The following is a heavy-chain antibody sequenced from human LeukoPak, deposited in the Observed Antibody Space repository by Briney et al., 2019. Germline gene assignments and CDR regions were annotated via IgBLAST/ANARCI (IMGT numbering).Heavy chain of an antibody. CDR2: INTNTGNP. CDR3: ARDLSDYGDYVGLIDY. J-gene: IGHJ4*02. Sequence: GASVKVSCKASGYTFTSYAMNWVRQAPGQGLEWMGWINTNTGNPTYAQGFTGRFVFSLDTSVSTAYLQISSLKAEDTAVYYCARDLSDYGDYVGLIDYWGQGTLVTVSS. V-gene: IGHV7-4-1*02. D-gene: IGHD4-17*01. CDR1: GYTFTSYA.